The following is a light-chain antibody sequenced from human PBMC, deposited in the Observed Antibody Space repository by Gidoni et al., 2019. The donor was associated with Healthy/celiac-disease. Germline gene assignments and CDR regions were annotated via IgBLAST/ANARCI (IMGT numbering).Light chain of an antibody. CDR2: DAS. J-gene: IGKJ1*01. CDR3: QQSYSTPWT. CDR1: QSISSY. Sequence: DIQMTQSPSSLSASVGDRVTIHCRASQSISSYLNWYQQKPGKAPKRLIYDASSLQSGVPSRFSGSGSGKDFTLTISSLQPEDFATYYCQQSYSTPWTFXQXTKVEIK. V-gene: IGKV1-39*01.